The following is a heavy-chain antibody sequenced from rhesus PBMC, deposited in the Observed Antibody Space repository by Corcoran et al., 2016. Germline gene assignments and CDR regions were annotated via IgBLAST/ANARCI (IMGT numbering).Heavy chain of an antibody. D-gene: IGHD3-9*01. CDR2: ISGSSSTT. CDR1: GFTISDHS. J-gene: IGHJ4*01. V-gene: IGHV3-110*01. Sequence: EVQLLESGGGLVKPGGSWRLSCVASGFTISDHSRDGARRAPGKGLEWVSSISGSSSTTLSPDSVKGRFTISRDNAKNTVYLQMNSLRAEDTAVYYCARDLARVTVTITRRGWELDYWGQGVLVTVTS. CDR3: ARDLARVTVTITRRGWELDY.